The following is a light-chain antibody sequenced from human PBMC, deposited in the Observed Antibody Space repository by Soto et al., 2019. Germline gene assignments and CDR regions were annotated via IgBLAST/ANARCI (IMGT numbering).Light chain of an antibody. J-gene: IGKJ4*01. CDR2: ATS. V-gene: IGKV3-15*01. Sequence: EIVLTQSPGTLSLSPGERATLSCRASQSVSSSYLAWYQRKPGQTPRLLIYATSTRATGIPARFSGSGSGTEFTLTISSLQSEDFAVYYCQHYNNWPLTFGGGTKVDIK. CDR3: QHYNNWPLT. CDR1: QSVSSSY.